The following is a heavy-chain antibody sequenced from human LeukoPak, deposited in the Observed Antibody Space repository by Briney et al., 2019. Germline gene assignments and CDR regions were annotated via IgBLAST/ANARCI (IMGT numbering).Heavy chain of an antibody. Sequence: PSETLSLTCTVSGYSISSGYYWGWIRQPPGKGLEWIGSIYHSGSTYYNPSLKSRVTISVDTSRNQFSLKLSSVTAADTAVYYCARGYTTISFDYWGQGTLVTVSS. CDR1: GYSISSGYY. V-gene: IGHV4-38-2*02. CDR3: ARGYTTISFDY. CDR2: IYHSGST. J-gene: IGHJ4*02. D-gene: IGHD5-12*01.